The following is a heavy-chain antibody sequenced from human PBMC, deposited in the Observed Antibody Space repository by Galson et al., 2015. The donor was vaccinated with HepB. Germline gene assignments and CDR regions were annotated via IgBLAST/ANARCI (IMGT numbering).Heavy chain of an antibody. D-gene: IGHD4-11*01. Sequence: SLRLSCAASGFAFEHLWMHWVRQVPGKGLVWVSRITSDGSDTKYADFVEGRFTVSRDNAKNTLFLQMNSLRPEDTAIYYCVRDVPTAFLDYWGRGTQVTVSS. J-gene: IGHJ4*02. CDR3: VRDVPTAFLDY. CDR1: GFAFEHLW. V-gene: IGHV3-74*03. CDR2: ITSDGSDT.